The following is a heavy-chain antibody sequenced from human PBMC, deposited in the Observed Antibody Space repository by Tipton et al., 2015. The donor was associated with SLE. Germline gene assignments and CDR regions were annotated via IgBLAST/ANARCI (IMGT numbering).Heavy chain of an antibody. CDR1: GASITSGGFY. Sequence: TLSLTCSVSGASITSGGFYLSWIRQLPGKGPECIGFIYYTGGTYYDPTLESRVTMSVDTSKNQFSLKLTSVTAADTAIYYCARRSPRADYDNWFDPWGQGMLVTVSS. J-gene: IGHJ5*02. CDR3: ARRSPRADYDNWFDP. CDR2: IYYTGGT. V-gene: IGHV4-31*03. D-gene: IGHD4-17*01.